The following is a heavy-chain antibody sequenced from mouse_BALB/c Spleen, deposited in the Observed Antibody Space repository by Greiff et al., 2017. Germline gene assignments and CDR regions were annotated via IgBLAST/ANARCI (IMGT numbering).Heavy chain of an antibody. CDR3: ARELRWGYFDV. D-gene: IGHD1-1*01. CDR2: ISSGGST. J-gene: IGHJ1*01. CDR1: GFTFSSYA. V-gene: IGHV5-6-5*01. Sequence: EVQGVESGGGLVKPGGSLKLSCAASGFTFSSYAMSWVRQTPEKRLEWVASISSGGSTYYPDSVKGRFTISRDNARNILYLQMSSLRSEDTAMYYCARELRWGYFDVWGAGTTVTVSS.